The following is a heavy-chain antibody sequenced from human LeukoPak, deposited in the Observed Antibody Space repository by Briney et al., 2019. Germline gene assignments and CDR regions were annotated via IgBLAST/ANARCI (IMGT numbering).Heavy chain of an antibody. CDR3: ARDRYYYDSSARYFDY. CDR2: IYHSGNT. Sequence: SETLSLTCTVSGYSISTSYYWGWIRQPPGKGLEWIGSIYHSGNTYYNPSLKSRVTISVDTSKNQFSLKLNSVTAADTAVYYCARDRYYYDSSARYFDYWGQGTLVTVSS. CDR1: GYSISTSYY. J-gene: IGHJ4*02. V-gene: IGHV4-38-2*02. D-gene: IGHD3-22*01.